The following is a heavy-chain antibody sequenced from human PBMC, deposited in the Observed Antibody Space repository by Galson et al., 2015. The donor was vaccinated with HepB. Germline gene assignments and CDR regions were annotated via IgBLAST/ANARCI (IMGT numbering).Heavy chain of an antibody. Sequence: SLRLSCAASGFTFGSYDMNWVRQAPGKGLEWVSYISSSGSNIYYADSVKGRFTISRDNAKNSLYLQMNSLRAEDTAVYYCAFLYAMDVWGQGTTVTVSS. CDR2: ISSSGSNI. CDR3: AFLYAMDV. J-gene: IGHJ6*02. CDR1: GFTFGSYD. V-gene: IGHV3-48*03.